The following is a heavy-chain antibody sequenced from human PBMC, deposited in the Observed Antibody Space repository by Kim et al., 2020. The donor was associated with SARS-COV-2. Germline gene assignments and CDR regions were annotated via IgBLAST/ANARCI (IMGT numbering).Heavy chain of an antibody. J-gene: IGHJ2*01. Sequence: GGSLRLSCAASGFTFTDHVMIWVRQAPGKGLEWVSGFNCDGASKGYADSVKGRFIISRDNAKNSLYLQMTSLRAEDTALYYCARTAGNTDGWYFDLWGRG. CDR2: FNCDGASK. CDR3: ARTAGNTDGWYFDL. V-gene: IGHV3-20*04. D-gene: IGHD6-13*01. CDR1: GFTFTDHV.